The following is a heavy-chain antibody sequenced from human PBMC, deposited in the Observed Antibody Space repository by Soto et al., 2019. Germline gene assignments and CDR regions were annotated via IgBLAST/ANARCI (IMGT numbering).Heavy chain of an antibody. CDR3: ARGDSSGYYYFIDY. D-gene: IGHD3-22*01. CDR2: ISSSSSTI. CDR1: GFTFSSYS. J-gene: IGHJ4*02. Sequence: PGGSLRLSCAASGFTFSSYSMNWVRQAPGKGLEWVSYISSSSSTIYYADSVKGRFTISRDNAKNSLYLQMNSLRDEDTAVYYCARGDSSGYYYFIDYWGQGTLVTVSS. V-gene: IGHV3-48*02.